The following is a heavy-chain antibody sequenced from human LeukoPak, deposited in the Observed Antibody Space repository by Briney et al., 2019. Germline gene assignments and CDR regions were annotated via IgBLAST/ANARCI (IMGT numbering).Heavy chain of an antibody. J-gene: IGHJ4*02. V-gene: IGHV3-7*03. CDR2: IKQDGSEK. Sequence: GGSLRLSCAASGFTFSSYWMSWVRQAPGKGLEWVANIKQDGSEKYYVDSVKGRFTISRDNAKNSLYLQMNSLRAEDTALYYCARVAAVAGIGSFDYWGQGTLVTVSS. CDR1: GFTFSSYW. CDR3: ARVAAVAGIGSFDY. D-gene: IGHD6-19*01.